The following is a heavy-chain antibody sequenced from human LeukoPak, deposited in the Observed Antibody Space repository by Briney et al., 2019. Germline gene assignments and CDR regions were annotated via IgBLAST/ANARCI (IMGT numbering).Heavy chain of an antibody. CDR1: GFTFSSYS. J-gene: IGHJ3*02. D-gene: IGHD3-10*01. V-gene: IGHV3-48*04. CDR3: AREGRWFGTLYAFDI. Sequence: PGGSLRLSCAASGFTFSSYSMNWVRQAPGKGLEWVSYISSSSSTIYYADSVKGRFTISRDNAKNSLYLQMNSLRAEDTAVYYCAREGRWFGTLYAFDIWGQGTMVTVSS. CDR2: ISSSSSTI.